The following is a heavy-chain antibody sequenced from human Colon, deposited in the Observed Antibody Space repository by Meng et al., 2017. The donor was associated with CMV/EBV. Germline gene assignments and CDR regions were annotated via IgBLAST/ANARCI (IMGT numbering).Heavy chain of an antibody. D-gene: IGHD3-16*01. CDR3: ARAHSGSYGDSFDV. V-gene: IGHV3-53*01. J-gene: IGHJ3*01. Sequence: VQVVESGGGLIQPGGSLRLSCTASGFTVSSNYMSWVRQAPGKGLEWVSVIYSGGTTYYADSVKGRFGISRDNSKNTMYLQMNNLRVEDAALYYCARAHSGSYGDSFDVWGQGTMVTVSS. CDR2: IYSGGTT. CDR1: GFTVSSNY.